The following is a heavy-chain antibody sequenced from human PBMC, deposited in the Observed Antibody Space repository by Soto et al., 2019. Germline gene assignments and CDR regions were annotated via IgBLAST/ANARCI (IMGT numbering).Heavy chain of an antibody. CDR3: ARGIKYGAYSRWFDP. D-gene: IGHD4-17*01. Sequence: SAKPSSKECRYSIASYAINWLRHATGQGLEYLGWMNPNSGNTAYVQKFQGRVTMTWDTSITTAYMELSNLRSEDTAVYFCARGIKYGAYSRWFDPWGQGTLVTVSS. J-gene: IGHJ5*02. V-gene: IGHV1-8*01. CDR2: MNPNSGNT. CDR1: RYSIASYA.